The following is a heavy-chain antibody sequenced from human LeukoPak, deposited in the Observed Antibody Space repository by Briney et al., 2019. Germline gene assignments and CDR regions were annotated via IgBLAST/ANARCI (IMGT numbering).Heavy chain of an antibody. Sequence: SETLSLTCTVSGGPISSYYWSWIRQPPGKGLEWIGYIYYSGSTNYNPSLKSRVTISVDTSKNQFSLKLSSVTAADTAVYYCARPSVVAKINWFDPWGQGTLVTVSS. CDR3: ARPSVVAKINWFDP. D-gene: IGHD2-15*01. CDR1: GGPISSYY. J-gene: IGHJ5*02. CDR2: IYYSGST. V-gene: IGHV4-59*12.